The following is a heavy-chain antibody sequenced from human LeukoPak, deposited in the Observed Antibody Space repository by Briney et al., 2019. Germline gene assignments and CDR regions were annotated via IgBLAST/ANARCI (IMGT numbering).Heavy chain of an antibody. V-gene: IGHV3-9*01. CDR3: AKANGLNTAGDY. CDR1: GFTFDDYA. Sequence: PGGSLRLSCAASGFTFDDYAMHWVRQAPGKGLEWVSGISWNSGSIGYADSVKGRFTISRDNAKNSLYLQMNSLRAEDTALYYCAKANGLNTAGDYWGQGTLVTVSS. CDR2: ISWNSGSI. J-gene: IGHJ4*02. D-gene: IGHD5-18*01.